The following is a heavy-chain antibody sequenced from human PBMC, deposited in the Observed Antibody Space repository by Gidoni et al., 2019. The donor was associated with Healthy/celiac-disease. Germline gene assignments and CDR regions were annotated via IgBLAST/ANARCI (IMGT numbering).Heavy chain of an antibody. CDR3: ARGKVTRIQLWLLGGFDY. V-gene: IGHV4-34*01. CDR1: GGSFSCSY. J-gene: IGHJ4*02. CDR2: INHSGST. D-gene: IGHD5-18*01. Sequence: QVQLQQWCAGLLTPSETLSLTCAAYGGSFSCSYWSWIRQPPGKGLEWIGEINHSGSTNYNPSLKSRVNISVDTAKNQFSLKLSSVTGADTAVYYCARGKVTRIQLWLLGGFDYWGQGTLVTVSS.